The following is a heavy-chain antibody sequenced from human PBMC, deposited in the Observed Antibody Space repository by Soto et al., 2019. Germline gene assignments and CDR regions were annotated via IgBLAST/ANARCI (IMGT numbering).Heavy chain of an antibody. V-gene: IGHV1-18*04. CDR1: GYTFTSYG. CDR3: ARAQRYYGSGSYFDY. D-gene: IGHD3-10*01. J-gene: IGHJ4*02. Sequence: ASVKVSCKASGYTFTSYGISWVRQAPGQGLEWMGWISAYNGNTNYAQKLQGRVTMTTDTSTRTAYMELKSLRSDDTAVYYCARAQRYYGSGSYFDYWGQGTLVTVSS. CDR2: ISAYNGNT.